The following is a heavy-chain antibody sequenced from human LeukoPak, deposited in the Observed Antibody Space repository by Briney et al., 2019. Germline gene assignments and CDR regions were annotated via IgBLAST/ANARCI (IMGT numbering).Heavy chain of an antibody. D-gene: IGHD3-22*01. CDR3: AREPSSGYYAYFDY. Sequence: GGSLRLSCAASGFTFSSYSMNWVRQAPGKGLEWVSSIGGSSSSIYYADSVKGRFTISRDNAKNSLYLQMNSLRAEDTAVYYCAREPSSGYYAYFDYWGQGTLVTVSS. V-gene: IGHV3-21*01. J-gene: IGHJ4*02. CDR2: IGGSSSSI. CDR1: GFTFSSYS.